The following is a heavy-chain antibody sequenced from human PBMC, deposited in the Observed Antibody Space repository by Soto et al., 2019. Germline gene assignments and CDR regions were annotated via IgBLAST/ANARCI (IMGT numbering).Heavy chain of an antibody. Sequence: ASVKVSCKASGGTFSSYAISWVRQAPGQGLEWMGGIIPILGTANYAQKFQGRVTITADESTSTAYMELSSLRSEDTAVYYCARVLGSSGYRKKDAFDIWGQGTMVTVSS. CDR1: GGTFSSYA. D-gene: IGHD3-22*01. V-gene: IGHV1-69*13. CDR3: ARVLGSSGYRKKDAFDI. J-gene: IGHJ3*02. CDR2: IIPILGTA.